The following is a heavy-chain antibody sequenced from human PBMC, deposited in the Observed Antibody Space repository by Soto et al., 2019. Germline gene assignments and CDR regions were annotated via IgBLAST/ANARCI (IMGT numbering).Heavy chain of an antibody. Sequence: EVQLVESGGGLVKPGGSLRLSCAASGFTFSSYSMNWVRQAPGKGLEWVSSISSSSSYIYYADSVKGRFTISRDNAKNSLYLQRNSLRAEDTAVYYCGRDLFKGAAAGKGYWGQGTLVTVSS. CDR3: GRDLFKGAAAGKGY. CDR2: ISSSSSYI. J-gene: IGHJ4*02. D-gene: IGHD6-13*01. V-gene: IGHV3-21*01. CDR1: GFTFSSYS.